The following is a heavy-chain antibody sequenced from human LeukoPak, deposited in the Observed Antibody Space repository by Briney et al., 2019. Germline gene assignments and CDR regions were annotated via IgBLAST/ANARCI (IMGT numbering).Heavy chain of an antibody. CDR3: AGDVHSILWH. Sequence: AGRSLRLSCAASGFTFSSYAMHWVRQAPGKGLEWVAVISYDGSNKYYADSVKGRFTISRDNSKNTLYLQMNSLRAEDTAVYYCAGDVHSILWHWGQGTLVTVSS. CDR1: GFTFSSYA. V-gene: IGHV3-30*04. CDR2: ISYDGSNK. D-gene: IGHD2-21*01. J-gene: IGHJ4*02.